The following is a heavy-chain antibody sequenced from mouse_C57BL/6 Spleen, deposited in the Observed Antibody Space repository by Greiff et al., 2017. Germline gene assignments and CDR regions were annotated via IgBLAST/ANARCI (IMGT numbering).Heavy chain of an antibody. CDR2: INPSSGYT. V-gene: IGHV1-7*01. Sequence: QVQLKQSGAELAKPGASVKLSCKASGYTFTSYWMHWVKQRPGQGLEWIGYINPSSGYTKYNQKFKDKATLTADKSSSTAYMQLSSLTYEDSAVYYCARSYDYDAPYFDYWGQGTTLTVSS. D-gene: IGHD2-4*01. CDR1: GYTFTSYW. J-gene: IGHJ2*01. CDR3: ARSYDYDAPYFDY.